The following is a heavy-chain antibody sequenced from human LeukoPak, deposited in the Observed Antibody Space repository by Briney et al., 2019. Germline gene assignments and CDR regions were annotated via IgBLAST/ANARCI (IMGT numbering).Heavy chain of an antibody. CDR3: ARHHTSSKPIDY. D-gene: IGHD3-16*01. Sequence: SETLSLTCNVAENSVSGGFYWAWIRQLPGKGLEWIGSVYSTGHTNYNLSLKSRVTMSIDTSKNQLSLKLTSVTAADTAMYYCARHHTSSKPIDYWGQGTLVTVSS. V-gene: IGHV4-38-2*02. CDR2: VYSTGHT. J-gene: IGHJ4*02. CDR1: ENSVSGGFY.